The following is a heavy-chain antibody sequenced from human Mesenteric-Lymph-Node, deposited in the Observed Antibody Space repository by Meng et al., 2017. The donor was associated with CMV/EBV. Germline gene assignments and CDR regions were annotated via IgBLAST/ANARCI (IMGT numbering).Heavy chain of an antibody. J-gene: IGHJ6*02. Sequence: GGSLRLSCAASGFAFSTYWMTWVRQAPGKGLEWVANIKQDGGEKYYVDSVKGRFTISRDNAKNSLYLQMNSLRAEDTAVYYCGRGERIAALDYYYYGMDVWGQGTTVTVSS. V-gene: IGHV3-7*01. D-gene: IGHD6-6*01. CDR3: GRGERIAALDYYYYGMDV. CDR1: GFAFSTYW. CDR2: IKQDGGEK.